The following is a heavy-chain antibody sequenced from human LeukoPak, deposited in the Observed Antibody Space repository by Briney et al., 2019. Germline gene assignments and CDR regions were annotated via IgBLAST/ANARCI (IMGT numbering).Heavy chain of an antibody. CDR2: IYYSGSA. CDR3: ARGQGTVTTH. D-gene: IGHD4-11*01. Sequence: NPSETLSLTCTVSGGSISTYYWSWIRQPPGKGLEWIGYIYYSGSANYNPSLMSRVTISLDTSKNHFSLNLSSVTAADTAVYYCARGQGTVTTHWGQGTLVTVSS. CDR1: GGSISTYY. J-gene: IGHJ4*02. V-gene: IGHV4-59*12.